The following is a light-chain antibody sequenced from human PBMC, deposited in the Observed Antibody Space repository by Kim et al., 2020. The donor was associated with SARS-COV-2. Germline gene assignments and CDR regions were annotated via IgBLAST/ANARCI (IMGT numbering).Light chain of an antibody. V-gene: IGKV3-20*01. J-gene: IGKJ5*01. CDR1: QSVSSIY. Sequence: PGERAALSCRASQSVSSIYLAWYQQKPGQAPRLLIYGASSRATGIPDRFSGSGSGTDFTLTISRLEPEDFAVYYCQQYGSSPPDTFGQGTRLEIK. CDR2: GAS. CDR3: QQYGSSPPDT.